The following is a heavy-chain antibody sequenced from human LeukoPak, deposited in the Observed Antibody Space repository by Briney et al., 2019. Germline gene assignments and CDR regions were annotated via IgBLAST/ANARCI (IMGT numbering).Heavy chain of an antibody. V-gene: IGHV4-4*07. CDR3: AREAVAGGSGSNYYYYGVDV. CDR1: GGSITSYY. J-gene: IGHJ6*02. Sequence: SETLSLTCTVSGGSITSYYWTWIRQPAGKGLEWIGRISTSGSTNYNPSLKSRVTMSVDTSKNQFSLKLSSVTAADTAVYYCAREAVAGGSGSNYYYYGVDVWGQGTTVTVSS. D-gene: IGHD3-10*01. CDR2: ISTSGST.